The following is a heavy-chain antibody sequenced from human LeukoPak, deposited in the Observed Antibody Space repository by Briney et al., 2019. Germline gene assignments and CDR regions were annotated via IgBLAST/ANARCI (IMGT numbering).Heavy chain of an antibody. D-gene: IGHD3-9*01. CDR3: ARDGGYFDYANWFDP. CDR2: INPNSGGT. CDR1: GYTFTGYY. J-gene: IGHJ5*02. Sequence: ASVKVSCKASGYTFTGYYMHWVRHPPGQRVEGMGSINPNSGGTNYAQKFQGRVTMTRDTSISTAYLELSRLRSDDTAVYYCARDGGYFDYANWFDPWGQGTLVTVSS. V-gene: IGHV1-2*02.